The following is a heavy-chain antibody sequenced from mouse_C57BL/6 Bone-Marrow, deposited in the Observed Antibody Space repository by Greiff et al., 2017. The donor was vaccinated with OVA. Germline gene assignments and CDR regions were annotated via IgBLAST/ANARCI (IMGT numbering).Heavy chain of an antibody. Sequence: EVHLVESGEGLVKPGGSLKLSCAASGFTFSSYAMSWVRQTPEKRLEWVAYISSGGDYIYYADTVKGRFTISRANARNTLYLQMSSLKSEDTAMYYCTRDRDLYGSPFYWYFDVWGTGTTVTVSS. V-gene: IGHV5-9-1*02. CDR3: TRDRDLYGSPFYWYFDV. CDR1: GFTFSSYA. D-gene: IGHD1-1*01. CDR2: ISSGGDYI. J-gene: IGHJ1*03.